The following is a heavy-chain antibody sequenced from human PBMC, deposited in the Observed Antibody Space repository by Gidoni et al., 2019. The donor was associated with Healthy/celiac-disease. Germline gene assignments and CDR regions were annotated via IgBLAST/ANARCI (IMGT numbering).Heavy chain of an antibody. D-gene: IGHD2-21*02. V-gene: IGHV4-31*03. CDR1: GGSISSGDYY. CDR2: MHYSGST. Sequence: QVQLQESGPGLVKPSQTLSLTCTVPGGSISSGDYYWSWIRQHPGKGLEWIGYMHYSGSTYYNPSLKSRVTISVDTSKNRFSLKLSSVTAADTAVYYCAREFMNCGGDCYSGYFDYWGQGNLVTVSS. J-gene: IGHJ4*02. CDR3: AREFMNCGGDCYSGYFDY.